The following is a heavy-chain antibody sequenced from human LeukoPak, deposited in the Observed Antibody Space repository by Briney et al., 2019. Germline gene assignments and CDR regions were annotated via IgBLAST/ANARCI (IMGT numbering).Heavy chain of an antibody. CDR3: ARGERRFGELSPVDY. V-gene: IGHV3-23*01. Sequence: PGGSLRLSCAVSGFTFSRFAMNWVRQAPGQGLEWISIISGSGGSAYYADSVKGRFTISRDNSKNTLYLQMNSLRAEDTAVYYRARGERRFGELSPVDYWGQGTLVTVSS. CDR1: GFTFSRFA. J-gene: IGHJ4*02. D-gene: IGHD3-10*01. CDR2: ISGSGGSA.